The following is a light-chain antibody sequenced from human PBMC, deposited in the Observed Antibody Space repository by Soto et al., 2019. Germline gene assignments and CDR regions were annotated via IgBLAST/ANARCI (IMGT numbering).Light chain of an antibody. CDR3: QQYDSSPQT. Sequence: VLTQSPGTLSLSPGERATLSCRASQSVGSSYSAWYQQKPGQAPRLLIYGASSRATGIPDRFSGSGSGTDFTLTVSRLEPEDFAVYYCQQYDSSPQTFCQGTKVDIK. V-gene: IGKV3-20*01. CDR2: GAS. J-gene: IGKJ1*01. CDR1: QSVGSSY.